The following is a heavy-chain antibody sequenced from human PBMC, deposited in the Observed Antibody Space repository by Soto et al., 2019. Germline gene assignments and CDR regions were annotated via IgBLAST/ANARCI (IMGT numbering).Heavy chain of an antibody. J-gene: IGHJ4*02. CDR1: GYTFINYG. V-gene: IGHV1-18*04. D-gene: IGHD2-21*02. Sequence: ASVKVSCKASGYTFINYGISWVRQAPGQGLEWMGWISSYGESANYAQILQGRVTMTTDTSTSTAYMELRSLTSDDTAVYYCANLDCGGDCYSDYWGQGTLVTVSS. CDR2: ISSYGESA. CDR3: ANLDCGGDCYSDY.